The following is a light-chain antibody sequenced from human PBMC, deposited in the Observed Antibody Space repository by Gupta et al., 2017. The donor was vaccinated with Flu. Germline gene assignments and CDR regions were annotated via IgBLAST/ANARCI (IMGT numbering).Light chain of an antibody. CDR2: KVS. V-gene: IGKV2-30*01. CDR3: MQGTHWMYT. J-gene: IGKJ2*01. Sequence: DVGMTQSLLPLPVTLGQPASMSCRSSQSLIYIDGNTYLSWFQQRPGQSPRRLIDKVSNRDSGVPDRFSGSGSGSDFTLKISRVEAEDVGVYYCMQGTHWMYTFGQGTKLEIK. CDR1: QSLIYIDGNTY.